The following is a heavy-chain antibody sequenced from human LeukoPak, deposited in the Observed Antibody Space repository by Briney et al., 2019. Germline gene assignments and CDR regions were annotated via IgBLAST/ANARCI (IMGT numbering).Heavy chain of an antibody. D-gene: IGHD3-16*01. Sequence: GASLRLSCAASGFTFSSYAMSCVRQAPGKGLEWVSAISGSGGSTYYEDSVKGRFTISRDNSKNTLYLQMNSLRAEDTAVYYCAKEKIGGRVPYFDYWGQGTLVTVSS. CDR1: GFTFSSYA. J-gene: IGHJ4*02. CDR2: ISGSGGST. V-gene: IGHV3-23*01. CDR3: AKEKIGGRVPYFDY.